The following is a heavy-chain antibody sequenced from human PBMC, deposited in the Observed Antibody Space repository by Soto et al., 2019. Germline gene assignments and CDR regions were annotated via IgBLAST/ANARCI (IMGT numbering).Heavy chain of an antibody. D-gene: IGHD4-17*01. Sequence: ASVKVSCKASGYTFTSYGISWVRQAPGQGLEWMGWISAYNGNTNYAQKLQGRVTMTTDTSTSTAYMELRSLRSDDTAVYYCARASETAFENDYGDFDYWGQGTLVTVSS. CDR1: GYTFTSYG. J-gene: IGHJ4*02. CDR2: ISAYNGNT. V-gene: IGHV1-18*01. CDR3: ARASETAFENDYGDFDY.